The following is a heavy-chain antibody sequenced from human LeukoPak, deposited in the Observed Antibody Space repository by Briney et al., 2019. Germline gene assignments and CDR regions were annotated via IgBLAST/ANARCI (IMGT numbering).Heavy chain of an antibody. CDR3: AGHIGGSSRLDS. Sequence: SETLSLTCTVSGGSISSSSYYWGWIRQPPGKGLEWIGSIYYSGSTYYNPSLKSRVTISVDTSKNQFSLKLSSVTAADTAVYYCAGHIGGSSRLDSWGPGTLVFVSS. J-gene: IGHJ4*02. V-gene: IGHV4-39*01. CDR1: GGSISSSSYY. CDR2: IYYSGST. D-gene: IGHD6-6*01.